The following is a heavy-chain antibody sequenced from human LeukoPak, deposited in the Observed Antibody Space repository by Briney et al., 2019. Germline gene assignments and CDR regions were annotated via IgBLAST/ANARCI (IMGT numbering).Heavy chain of an antibody. CDR3: ASASNYYDSSGYYGY. Sequence: ASVKVSCKASGYTFTSYYMHWVRQAPGQGLEWMGIINPSGGSTSYAQKFQGRVTMTRDMSTSTVYMELSSLRSEDTAVYYCASASNYYDSSGYYGYWGQGTLVTVSS. D-gene: IGHD3-22*01. CDR1: GYTFTSYY. J-gene: IGHJ4*02. V-gene: IGHV1-46*01. CDR2: INPSGGST.